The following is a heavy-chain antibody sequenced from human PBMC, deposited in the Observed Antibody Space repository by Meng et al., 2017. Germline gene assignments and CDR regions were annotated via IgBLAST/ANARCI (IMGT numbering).Heavy chain of an antibody. CDR2: IYTSGST. J-gene: IGHJ6*02. V-gene: IGHV4-4*02. Sequence: SETLSLTCAVSGGSISSSNWWSWVRQPPGKGLEWIGRIYTSGSTNYNPSLKSRVTMSVDTSKNQFSLKLSSVTAADTAVYYCARDRIGVAAAANYYYGMDVWGQGTTVTVSS. CDR1: GGSISSSNW. CDR3: ARDRIGVAAAANYYYGMDV. D-gene: IGHD6-13*01.